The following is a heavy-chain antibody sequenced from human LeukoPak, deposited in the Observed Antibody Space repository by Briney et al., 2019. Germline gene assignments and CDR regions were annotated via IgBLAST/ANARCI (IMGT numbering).Heavy chain of an antibody. CDR3: ASSDGYSSSWPDY. Sequence: ASVKVSCKASGGTFSSYAISWVRQAPGQGLEWMGRIIPILGIANHAQKFQGRVTITADKSTSTAYMELSSLRSEDTAVYYCASSDGYSSSWPDYWGQGTLVTVSS. J-gene: IGHJ4*02. D-gene: IGHD6-13*01. CDR2: IIPILGIA. V-gene: IGHV1-69*04. CDR1: GGTFSSYA.